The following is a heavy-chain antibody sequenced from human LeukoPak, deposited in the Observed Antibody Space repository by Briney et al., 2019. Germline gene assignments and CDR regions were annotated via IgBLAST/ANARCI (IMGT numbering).Heavy chain of an antibody. CDR3: ARSYDFWSGYLFDY. Sequence: PSGTLSLTCTVPDGSISNYYWSWIRQPAGKGLEWIGRMYVSDNTNYNPSLSQSPSLRSRVTLSVDMSKRQFCLTLTSVTAADTALYYCARSYDFWSGYLFDYWGQGTLVTVSS. CDR1: DGSISNYY. D-gene: IGHD3-3*01. CDR2: MYVSDNT. J-gene: IGHJ4*02. V-gene: IGHV4-4*07.